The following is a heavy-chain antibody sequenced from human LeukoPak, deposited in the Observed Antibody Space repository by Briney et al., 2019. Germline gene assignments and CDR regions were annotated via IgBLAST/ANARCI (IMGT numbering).Heavy chain of an antibody. CDR3: ARMVRGVIL. CDR2: ISYDGSNK. V-gene: IGHV3-30-3*01. Sequence: GGSLRLSCAASGFTFSSYAMHWVRQAPGKGLEWVAVISYDGSNKYYADSVKGRFTISRDNSKNTLYLQMNSLRAEDTAVYYCARMVRGVILGGQGTLVTVSS. J-gene: IGHJ4*02. CDR1: GFTFSSYA. D-gene: IGHD3-10*01.